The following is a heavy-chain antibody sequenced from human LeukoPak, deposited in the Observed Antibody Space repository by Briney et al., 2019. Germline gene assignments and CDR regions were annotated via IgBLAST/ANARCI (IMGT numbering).Heavy chain of an antibody. J-gene: IGHJ6*02. V-gene: IGHV3-7*01. Sequence: GGSLRLSCAASGFTFSSYWMSWVRQAPGKGLEWVANIRQDGSEKYYVDSVKGRFTISRDNAKNSLYLQMNSLRAEDTAVYYCARDVVVVVAATSHYYGMDVWGQGTTVTVSS. CDR1: GFTFSSYW. CDR3: ARDVVVVVAATSHYYGMDV. CDR2: IRQDGSEK. D-gene: IGHD2-15*01.